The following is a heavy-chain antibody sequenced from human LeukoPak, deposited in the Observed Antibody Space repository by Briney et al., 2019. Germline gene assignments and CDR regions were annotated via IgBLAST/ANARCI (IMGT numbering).Heavy chain of an antibody. CDR3: ARVRARDIVVVPAAVAAFDI. Sequence: HPGGSLRLSCAASGFTFSSYWMSWVRQAPGKGLEWVANIKQDGSEKYYVDSVKGRFTISRDNAKNSLYLQMNSLRAEDTAVYYCARVRARDIVVVPAAVAAFDIWGQGTMVTVSS. D-gene: IGHD2-2*01. V-gene: IGHV3-7*01. CDR1: GFTFSSYW. J-gene: IGHJ3*02. CDR2: IKQDGSEK.